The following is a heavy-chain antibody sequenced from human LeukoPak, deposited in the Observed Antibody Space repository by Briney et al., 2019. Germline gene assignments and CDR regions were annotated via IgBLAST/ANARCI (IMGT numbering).Heavy chain of an antibody. J-gene: IGHJ3*02. CDR1: GGSINRYY. CDR3: ASRKGYSSGWPDAFDI. Sequence: SETLSLTCTVSGGSINRYYWSWIRQPPGKGLEWIGYIYYSGSTNYNPSLKSRVTISVDTSKNQFSLKLSSVTAADTAVYYCASRKGYSSGWPDAFDIWGQGTMVTVSS. CDR2: IYYSGST. D-gene: IGHD6-19*01. V-gene: IGHV4-59*01.